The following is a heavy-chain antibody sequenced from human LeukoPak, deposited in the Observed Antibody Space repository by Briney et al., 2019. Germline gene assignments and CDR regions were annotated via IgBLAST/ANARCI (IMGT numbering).Heavy chain of an antibody. CDR1: GFTFSSYA. D-gene: IGHD3-3*01. Sequence: PGGSLRLSCAASGFTFSSYAMSWVRQAPGKGLEWVSAISGSGGSTYYADSVKGRFTISRDNSKNTLYLQMNSLRAADTAVYYCAKDREYYDFWSGYPLYYMDVWGKGTTVTVSS. V-gene: IGHV3-23*01. CDR3: AKDREYYDFWSGYPLYYMDV. J-gene: IGHJ6*03. CDR2: ISGSGGST.